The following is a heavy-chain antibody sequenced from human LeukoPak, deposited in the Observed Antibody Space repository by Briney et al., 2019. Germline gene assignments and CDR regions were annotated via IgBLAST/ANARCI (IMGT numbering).Heavy chain of an antibody. V-gene: IGHV4-59*08. CDR2: IYYSGST. J-gene: IGHJ4*02. D-gene: IGHD6-19*01. CDR3: ARQVAVGDFDY. CDR1: DGSISSYY. Sequence: PSETLSLTCTVSDGSISSYYWSWIRQPPGKGLELIGYIYYSGSTNYNPSLKSRVTISVDTSKNQFSLKLSSVTAADTAVYYCARQVAVGDFDYWGQGALVTVSP.